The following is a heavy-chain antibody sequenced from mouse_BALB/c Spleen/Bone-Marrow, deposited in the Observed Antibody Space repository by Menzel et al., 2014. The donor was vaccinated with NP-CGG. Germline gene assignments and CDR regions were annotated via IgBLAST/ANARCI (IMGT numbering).Heavy chain of an antibody. J-gene: IGHJ4*01. V-gene: IGHV5-12-2*01. CDR3: TRHGEVRRFYYALDY. D-gene: IGHD2-14*01. Sequence: EVKLMESGGGLVQPGGSLKLSCTASGFTFSSYSMSWVRQTPEKRLEWAAYISNGGGSTYYPDAVKGRFTISRDNAKNSLYLQMSSLKSEDTAMYYCTRHGEVRRFYYALDYWGQGTSVTVSS. CDR1: GFTFSSYS. CDR2: ISNGGGST.